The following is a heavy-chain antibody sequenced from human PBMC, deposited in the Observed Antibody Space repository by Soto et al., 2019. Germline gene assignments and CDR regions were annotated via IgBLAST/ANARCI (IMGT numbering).Heavy chain of an antibody. CDR1: GASVTSGDFY. CDR3: AALLAGG. J-gene: IGHJ4*02. CDR2: VYYNESA. Sequence: QVQLQEPGPRLVSPSETLSLTCTVSGASVTSGDFYWSWIRQPPGKGLEWIGYVYYNESAYYNPSLKSRTSISVDTSKNHFTLELSSVTAADTAAYYCAALLAGGWGQGSLVTVSS. D-gene: IGHD3-10*01. V-gene: IGHV4-30-4*01.